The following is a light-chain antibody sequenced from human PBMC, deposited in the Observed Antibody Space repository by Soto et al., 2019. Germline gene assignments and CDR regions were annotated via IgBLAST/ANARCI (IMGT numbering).Light chain of an antibody. Sequence: QSAVTQPASVSGSPGQSVTISCSGSDIGNYNLVSWYQHLPGRAPKLLIFEVTMRPSGISDRFSGSKSASTASLTISGLQAEDEADYYCSSYTSSSTQVFGTGTKLTVL. CDR3: SSYTSSSTQV. V-gene: IGLV2-14*02. J-gene: IGLJ1*01. CDR2: EVT. CDR1: SDIGNYNL.